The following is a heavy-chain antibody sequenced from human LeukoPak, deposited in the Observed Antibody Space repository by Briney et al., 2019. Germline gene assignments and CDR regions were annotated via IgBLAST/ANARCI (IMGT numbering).Heavy chain of an antibody. CDR3: VRYYYDSSGYYYFDY. Sequence: SVKVSCKASGGTFSSYAISWVRQAPGQGLEWMGGIIPIFGTANYAQKFQGRVTITADESTSTAYMELSSLRSEDTAVYYCVRYYYDSSGYYYFDYWGQGTLATVSS. V-gene: IGHV1-69*13. J-gene: IGHJ4*02. CDR1: GGTFSSYA. D-gene: IGHD3-22*01. CDR2: IIPIFGTA.